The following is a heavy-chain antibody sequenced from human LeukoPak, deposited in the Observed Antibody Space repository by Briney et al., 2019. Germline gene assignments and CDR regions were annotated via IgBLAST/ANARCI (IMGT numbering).Heavy chain of an antibody. CDR1: GFTFSNYW. J-gene: IGHJ4*02. Sequence: GGSLRLSCAASGFTFSNYWMHWVRQAPGKGLVWVSRINSDGSSTSYADSVKGRFTISRDNAKNTLSLQMNSLRVGDTAVYYCARDYDFWSGFFDYWGQGTLVTVSS. V-gene: IGHV3-74*01. CDR3: ARDYDFWSGFFDY. D-gene: IGHD3-3*01. CDR2: INSDGSST.